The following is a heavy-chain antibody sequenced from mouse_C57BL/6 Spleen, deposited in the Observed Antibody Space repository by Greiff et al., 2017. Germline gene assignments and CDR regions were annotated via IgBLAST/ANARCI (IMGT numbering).Heavy chain of an antibody. D-gene: IGHD1-1*01. CDR2: IRSKSNNYAT. Sequence: GGGLVQPKGSLKLSCAASGFSFNTYAMNWVRQAPGKGLEWVARIRSKSNNYATYYADSVKDRFTISRDDSESMLYLQMNNLKTEDTAMYYCVRENYGSGWFAYWGQGTLVTVSA. J-gene: IGHJ3*01. CDR1: GFSFNTYA. V-gene: IGHV10-1*01. CDR3: VRENYGSGWFAY.